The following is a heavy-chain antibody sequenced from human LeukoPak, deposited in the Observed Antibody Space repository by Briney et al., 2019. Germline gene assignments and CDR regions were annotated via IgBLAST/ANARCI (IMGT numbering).Heavy chain of an antibody. D-gene: IGHD2/OR15-2a*01. CDR3: ARAGYYRDDAFDL. CDR1: GFTIGSYW. J-gene: IGHJ3*01. CDR2: IRQDGSEK. Sequence: GGSLRLSCAGSGFTIGSYWMSWVRQAPGKGLEWVANIRQDGSEKYYVDSVKGRLTISRDNAKNSLYLQMNSLRAEDTGIYYCARAGYYRDDAFDLWGQGTMVTVSS. V-gene: IGHV3-7*01.